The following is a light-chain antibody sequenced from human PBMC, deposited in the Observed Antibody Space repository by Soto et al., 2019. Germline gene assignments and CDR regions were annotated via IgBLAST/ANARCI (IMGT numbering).Light chain of an antibody. Sequence: DIQMTQSPSTLSASVGDRVTITCRASQNINNWLVWYQQKPGKAPKVLIYKASSLESGVPSRFSGSGSGTEFTLTISSLHPDDFANYYCQQYETYWSFGQGTKVEIK. V-gene: IGKV1-5*03. CDR3: QQYETYWS. CDR2: KAS. CDR1: QNINNW. J-gene: IGKJ1*01.